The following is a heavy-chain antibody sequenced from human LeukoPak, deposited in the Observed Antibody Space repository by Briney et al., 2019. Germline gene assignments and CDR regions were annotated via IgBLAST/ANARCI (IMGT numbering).Heavy chain of an antibody. CDR2: ITPILGIA. J-gene: IGHJ4*02. V-gene: IGHV1-69*04. CDR1: GGTFSSYA. CDR3: ASEGYSSGWSPYYFDY. D-gene: IGHD6-19*01. Sequence: GASVKVSCKASGGTFSSYAISWVRQAPGQGLEWMGRITPILGIANYAQKFQGRVTITADKSTSTAYMELSSLRSEDTAVYYCASEGYSSGWSPYYFDYWGQGTLVTVSS.